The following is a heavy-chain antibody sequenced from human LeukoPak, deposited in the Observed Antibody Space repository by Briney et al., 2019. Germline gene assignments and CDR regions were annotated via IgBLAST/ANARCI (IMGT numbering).Heavy chain of an antibody. CDR2: MYYTGNT. J-gene: IGHJ4*02. V-gene: IGHV4-59*01. Sequence: PSETLSLTCTVSGGSLSSYYWSWVRQPPGKGLEWIGYMYYTGNTNYNLSLKSRVTISVDTSKNQFSLKLTSVTAADTAVYYCASRSLIHGDTGPYVYWGQGTLVTVSS. CDR1: GGSLSSYY. D-gene: IGHD4-17*01. CDR3: ASRSLIHGDTGPYVY.